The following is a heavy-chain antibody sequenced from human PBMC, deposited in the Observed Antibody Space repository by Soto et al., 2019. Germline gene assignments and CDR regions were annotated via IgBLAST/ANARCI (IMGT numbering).Heavy chain of an antibody. CDR1: GGSISSGGYY. Sequence: QVQLQESGPGLVKPSQTLSLTCTVSGGSISSGGYYWSWIRQHPGKGREWIGYIYYSGSTYYNPSLKSRVTISVDTSKNQFSLKLSSVTAADTAVYYCARASRLLSYCGGDCYSPAYGMDVWGQGTTVTVSS. D-gene: IGHD2-21*02. CDR2: IYYSGST. V-gene: IGHV4-31*03. J-gene: IGHJ6*02. CDR3: ARASRLLSYCGGDCYSPAYGMDV.